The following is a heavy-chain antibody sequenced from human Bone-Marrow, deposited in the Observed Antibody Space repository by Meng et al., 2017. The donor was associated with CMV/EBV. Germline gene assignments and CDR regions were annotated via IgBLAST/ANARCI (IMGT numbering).Heavy chain of an antibody. CDR3: ARGVWAGVPLEYLQH. J-gene: IGHJ1*01. D-gene: IGHD2-8*01. CDR2: IYSDGTT. CDR1: GFTFSSYW. V-gene: IGHV3-53*01. Sequence: GESLKISCAASGFTFSSYWMSWVRQAPGKGLEWVSVIYSDGTTYTADSLKGRFTISRDNFKNTVYLQMNSLRAEDTAIYYCARGVWAGVPLEYLQHWGQGTLVTVSS.